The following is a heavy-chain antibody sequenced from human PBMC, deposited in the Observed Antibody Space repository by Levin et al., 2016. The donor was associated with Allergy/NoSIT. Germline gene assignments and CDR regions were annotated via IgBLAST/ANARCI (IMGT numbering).Heavy chain of an antibody. J-gene: IGHJ4*02. CDR2: IYHSGST. D-gene: IGHD3-22*01. CDR1: GGSVSINGYS. CDR3: ARAVLGSSGYNMGLVYFDY. V-gene: IGHV4-30-2*01. Sequence: SETLSLTCTVSGGSVSINGYSWSWIRQPPGKGLEWIGYIYHSGSTYYNPSLKSRVTISVDRSKNQFSLKLSSVTAADTAVYYCARAVLGSSGYNMGLVYFDYWGQGTLVTVSS.